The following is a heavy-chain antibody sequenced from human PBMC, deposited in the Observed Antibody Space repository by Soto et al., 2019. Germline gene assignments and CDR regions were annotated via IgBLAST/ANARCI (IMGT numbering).Heavy chain of an antibody. Sequence: ASVKVSCKASGYTFTGYYMHWVRQAPGQGFEWMGWINPNSGGTNYAQKFQGRVTMTRDTSISTVYMELSRLGSDDTAVYYCAGNWNDGDDYFDYWGQGTLVTVSS. J-gene: IGHJ4*02. CDR2: INPNSGGT. CDR1: GYTFTGYY. CDR3: AGNWNDGDDYFDY. V-gene: IGHV1-2*02. D-gene: IGHD1-1*01.